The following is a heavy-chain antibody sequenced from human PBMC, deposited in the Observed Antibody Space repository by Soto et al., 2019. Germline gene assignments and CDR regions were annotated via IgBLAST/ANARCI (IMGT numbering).Heavy chain of an antibody. Sequence: GGSLRLSCAASGLMFNTYAMTCVRQAPGKGLEWVATITSTGGGTYYADSVKGRFTISRDNSNNRLYLQMYSLRAEDTAVYFCANRPRYYNMEVWGKGTKVTVSS. V-gene: IGHV3-23*01. J-gene: IGHJ6*04. CDR2: ITSTGGGT. CDR1: GLMFNTYA. CDR3: ANRPRYYNMEV.